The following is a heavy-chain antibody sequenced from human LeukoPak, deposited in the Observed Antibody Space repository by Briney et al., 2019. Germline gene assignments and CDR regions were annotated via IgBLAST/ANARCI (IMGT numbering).Heavy chain of an antibody. CDR2: INWNGGST. D-gene: IGHD2-2*01. V-gene: IGHV3-20*04. Sequence: GSLRLPCAASGFTFDDYGMSWVRQAPGKGLEWVSGINWNGGSTGYADSVKGRFTISRDNAKNSLYLQMNSLRAEDTAVYYCARHLVPTAMLTAFDIWGQGTMVTVSS. CDR3: ARHLVPTAMLTAFDI. J-gene: IGHJ3*02. CDR1: GFTFDDYG.